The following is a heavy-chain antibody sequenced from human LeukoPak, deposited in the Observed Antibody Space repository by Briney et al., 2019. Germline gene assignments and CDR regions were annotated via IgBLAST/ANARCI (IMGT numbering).Heavy chain of an antibody. CDR3: AKALYGDYGRFDY. V-gene: IGHV3-23*01. Sequence: GGSLTLSCAASGFTFSTYAMSWVRQAPGKGLDWVSTISDGGSDTHYADSVKGRFTISRDDSKNTLYLQMNSLRAEDTAVYYCAKALYGDYGRFDYWGQGTLVIVSS. J-gene: IGHJ4*02. CDR1: GFTFSTYA. D-gene: IGHD4-17*01. CDR2: ISDGGSDT.